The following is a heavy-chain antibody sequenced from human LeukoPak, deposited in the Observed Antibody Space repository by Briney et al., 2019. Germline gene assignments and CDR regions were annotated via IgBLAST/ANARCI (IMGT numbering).Heavy chain of an antibody. Sequence: GGSLRLSCAASGFTFSSYWMSWVRQAPGKGLEWVANIKQDGSEKYYVDSVKGRFTISRDNAKNSLYLQMNSLRAEDTAVYYCARAHGDYVGYYYYYMDVWGKGTTVTVSS. CDR1: GFTFSSYW. J-gene: IGHJ6*03. CDR2: IKQDGSEK. CDR3: ARAHGDYVGYYYYYMDV. V-gene: IGHV3-7*01. D-gene: IGHD4-17*01.